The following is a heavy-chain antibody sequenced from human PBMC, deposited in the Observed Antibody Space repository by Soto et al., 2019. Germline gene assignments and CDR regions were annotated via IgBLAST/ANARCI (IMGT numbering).Heavy chain of an antibody. CDR3: ASSYYYGSGSYYKYYGMDV. D-gene: IGHD3-10*01. V-gene: IGHV1-3*01. CDR2: INAGNGNT. CDR1: GYTFTSYT. Sequence: GASVKVSCKASGYTFTSYTMHWVRQAPGQRLEWMGWINAGNGNTKYSQKFQGRVTITRDTSASTAYMELSSLRSEDTAVYYCASSYYYGSGSYYKYYGMDVWGQGTTVTVSS. J-gene: IGHJ6*02.